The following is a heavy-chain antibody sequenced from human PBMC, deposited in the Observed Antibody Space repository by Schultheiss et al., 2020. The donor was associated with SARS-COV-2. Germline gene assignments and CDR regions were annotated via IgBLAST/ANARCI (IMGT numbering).Heavy chain of an antibody. CDR1: GFTFSSYA. Sequence: GGSLRLSCAASGFTFSSYAMSWVRQAPGKGLEWVSAISGSGGSTYYADSVKGRFTISRDNSKNTLYLQMSSLRAEDTAVYYCAKNLGSSWGFYYFDYWGQGTLVTVSS. CDR2: ISGSGGST. CDR3: AKNLGSSWGFYYFDY. J-gene: IGHJ4*02. V-gene: IGHV3-23*01. D-gene: IGHD6-13*01.